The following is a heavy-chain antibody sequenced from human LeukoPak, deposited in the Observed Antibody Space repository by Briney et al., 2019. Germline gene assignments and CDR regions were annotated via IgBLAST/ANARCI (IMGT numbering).Heavy chain of an antibody. Sequence: ASVKVSCKASGYTFTSYGISWVRQAPGQGLEWMGWISAYNGNTNYAQKLQGRVTMTTDTSTSTAYMELRSLRSDDTAVYYCARARDMATISYYYMDVWGKGTTVTVSS. CDR1: GYTFTSYG. CDR3: ARARDMATISYYYMDV. D-gene: IGHD5-24*01. V-gene: IGHV1-18*01. CDR2: ISAYNGNT. J-gene: IGHJ6*03.